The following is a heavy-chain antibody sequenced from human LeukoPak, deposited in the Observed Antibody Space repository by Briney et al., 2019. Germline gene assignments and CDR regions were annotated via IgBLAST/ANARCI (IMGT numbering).Heavy chain of an antibody. Sequence: ASVKVSCKASGYTFTSYGISWVRQAPGQGLEWMGWVSAYNGNTNYAQKLQGRVTMTTDTSTSTAYMERRSLRSDDTAVYYCARGYDYVWGSYQLIPGMDVWGQGTTVTVSS. D-gene: IGHD3-16*02. CDR3: ARGYDYVWGSYQLIPGMDV. J-gene: IGHJ6*02. CDR2: VSAYNGNT. CDR1: GYTFTSYG. V-gene: IGHV1-18*01.